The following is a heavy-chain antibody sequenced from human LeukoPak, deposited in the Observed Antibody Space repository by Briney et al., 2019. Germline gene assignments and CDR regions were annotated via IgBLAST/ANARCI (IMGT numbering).Heavy chain of an antibody. J-gene: IGHJ4*02. CDR2: IYYSGST. CDR3: ARQDLRDGYNFDY. V-gene: IGHV4-39*01. D-gene: IGHD5-24*01. Sequence: SETLSLTCTVSGGSISSSSYYWGWIRQPPGKGLEWIGSIYYSGSTYYNPSLKSRVTISVDTSKNQFSPKLSSVTAADTAVYYCARQDLRDGYNFDYWGQGTLVTVSS. CDR1: GGSISSSSYY.